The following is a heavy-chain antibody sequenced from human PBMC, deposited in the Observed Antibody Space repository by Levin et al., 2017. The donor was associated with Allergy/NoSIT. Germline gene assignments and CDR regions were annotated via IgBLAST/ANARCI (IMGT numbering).Heavy chain of an antibody. Sequence: ASVKVSCKASGYTFTGYYMHWVRQAPGQGLEWMGWINPNNGATNYAQKFQGRVTITRDTSISTAYMELSRLRSDDTAVYYCARDGVRTTAYDGWGQGTTVIVSS. J-gene: IGHJ6*02. CDR3: ARDGVRTTAYDG. CDR2: INPNNGAT. D-gene: IGHD1-1*01. CDR1: GYTFTGYY. V-gene: IGHV1-2*02.